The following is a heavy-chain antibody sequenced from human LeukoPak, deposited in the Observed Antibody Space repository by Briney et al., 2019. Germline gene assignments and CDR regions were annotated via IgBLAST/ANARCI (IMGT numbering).Heavy chain of an antibody. D-gene: IGHD4-23*01. CDR3: ASSDYGGNPYFEY. CDR1: RFTFTSSA. V-gene: IGHV1-58*01. CDR2: IVVGSGNT. Sequence: SVNVSCKASRFTFTSSAVQWVRQARGQRLEWIGWIVVGSGNTDYAQKFQERLTMTRDTSISTAYMELSRLRSDDTAVYYCASSDYGGNPYFEYWGQGTLVTVSS. J-gene: IGHJ4*02.